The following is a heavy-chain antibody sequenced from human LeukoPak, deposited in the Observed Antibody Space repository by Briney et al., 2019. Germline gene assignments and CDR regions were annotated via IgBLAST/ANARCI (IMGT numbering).Heavy chain of an antibody. CDR1: GYTFTSYD. J-gene: IGHJ5*02. V-gene: IGHV1-8*03. CDR3: ARRGSYCSSTSCRNWFDP. D-gene: IGHD2-2*01. CDR2: MNPNSGNT. Sequence: RASVKVSCKASGYTFTSYDINWVRQATGQGLEWMGWMNPNSGNTGYAQKFQGRVTITRNTSISTAYMELSSLRSEDTAVYYCARRGSYCSSTSCRNWFDPWGQGTQVTVSS.